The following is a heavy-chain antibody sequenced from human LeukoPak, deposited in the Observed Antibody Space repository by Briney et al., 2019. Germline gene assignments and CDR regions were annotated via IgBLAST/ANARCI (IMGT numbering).Heavy chain of an antibody. D-gene: IGHD3-22*01. CDR2: IIPILGIA. CDR3: AHYYDSSGYMG. CDR1: GGTFSSYA. Sequence: GASVKVSCKASGGTFSSYAISWVRQAPGQGLEWMGRIIPILGIANYAQKFQGRVTITADKSTSTAYMELSSLRSEDPAVYYCAHYYDSSGYMGWGQGTLVTVSS. V-gene: IGHV1-69*04. J-gene: IGHJ4*02.